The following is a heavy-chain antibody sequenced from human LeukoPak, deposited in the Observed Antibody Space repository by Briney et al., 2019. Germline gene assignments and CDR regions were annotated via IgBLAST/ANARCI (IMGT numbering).Heavy chain of an antibody. V-gene: IGHV3-30-3*01. Sequence: GGSLRLSCVASGFTFSSYAMHWVRQAPGKGLEWVAVISYDGSNKYYADSVKGRFTISRDNSKNTLYLQMNSLRAEDTAVYYCARDRYDFWSGYLSVVVPYWYFDLWGRGTLVTVSS. D-gene: IGHD3-3*01. CDR1: GFTFSSYA. CDR2: ISYDGSNK. CDR3: ARDRYDFWSGYLSVVVPYWYFDL. J-gene: IGHJ2*01.